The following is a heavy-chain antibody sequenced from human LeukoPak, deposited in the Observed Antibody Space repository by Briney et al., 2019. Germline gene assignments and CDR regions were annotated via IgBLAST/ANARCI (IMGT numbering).Heavy chain of an antibody. V-gene: IGHV4-34*01. CDR2: IHHSGST. CDR3: VRGKNGYNP. D-gene: IGHD5-24*01. CDR1: GGSFSGYY. J-gene: IGHJ5*02. Sequence: PSETLSLTCAVYGGSFSGYYYTWIRQPPGKGLEWIGEIHHSGSTNYNPSLKSRVTISVDTSKNQFSLKVRSVIAADTATYYCVRGKNGYNPWGQGTLVTVSS.